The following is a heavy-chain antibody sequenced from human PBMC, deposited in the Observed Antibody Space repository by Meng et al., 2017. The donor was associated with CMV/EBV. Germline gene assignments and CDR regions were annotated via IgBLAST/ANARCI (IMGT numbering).Heavy chain of an antibody. V-gene: IGHV3-30*02. Sequence: GESLKISCAASGFTFSSYGMHWVRQAPGKGLEWVAFMRYDGSNKYYADSVKGRFTISRDNSKNTLYLQMNSLRAEDTTVYYCAKGQVSLSSGMDVWGQGTTVTVSS. CDR1: GFTFSSYG. J-gene: IGHJ6*02. CDR2: MRYDGSNK. D-gene: IGHD6-6*01. CDR3: AKGQVSLSSGMDV.